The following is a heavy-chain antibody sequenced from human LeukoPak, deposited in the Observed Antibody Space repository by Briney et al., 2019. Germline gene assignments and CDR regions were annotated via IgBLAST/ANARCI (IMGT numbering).Heavy chain of an antibody. Sequence: ASVKVSCKASGYTFTSYGISWVRQAPGQGLEWMGWISAYNGNTNYAQKLQGRVTMTTDTSTSTAYMELRSLRSDDTAVYYCAGVFSDYGSGSYSWFDPWGQGTLVTVSS. V-gene: IGHV1-18*04. CDR1: GYTFTSYG. D-gene: IGHD3-10*01. J-gene: IGHJ5*02. CDR2: ISAYNGNT. CDR3: AGVFSDYGSGSYSWFDP.